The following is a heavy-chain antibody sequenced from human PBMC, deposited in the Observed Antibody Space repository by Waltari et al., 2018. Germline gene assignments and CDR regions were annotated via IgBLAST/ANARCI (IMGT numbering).Heavy chain of an antibody. CDR1: GYTFTGYY. D-gene: IGHD6-6*01. J-gene: IGHJ3*02. V-gene: IGHV1-2*02. Sequence: QVQLVQSGAEVKKPGASVKVSCKASGYTFTGYYMHWVRQAPGQGLEWMGWINPNSGGTNYAQKFQGRVTMTRETSISTAYMELSRLRSDDTAVYYCARVKYRIAARPDAFDIWGQGTMVTVSS. CDR2: INPNSGGT. CDR3: ARVKYRIAARPDAFDI.